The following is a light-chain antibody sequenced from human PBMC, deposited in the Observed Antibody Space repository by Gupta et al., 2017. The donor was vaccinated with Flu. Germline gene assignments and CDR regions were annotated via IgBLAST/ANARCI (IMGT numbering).Light chain of an antibody. V-gene: IGKV4-1*01. CDR3: QQYDSAPPT. CDR2: WAS. Sequence: DIVMTQSPDSLAVSLGERATINCKSSQSVLFSSNNKDYLAWYQQKPGQPPKLLIYWASTRESGVPDRFSGRGSGADFTLTINSRQAEDVAVYYCQQYDSAPPTFGQGTKVEIK. CDR1: QSVLFSSNNKDY. J-gene: IGKJ1*01.